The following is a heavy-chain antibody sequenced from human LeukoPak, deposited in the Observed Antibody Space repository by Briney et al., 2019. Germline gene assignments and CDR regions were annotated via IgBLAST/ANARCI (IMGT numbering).Heavy chain of an antibody. D-gene: IGHD3-16*02. CDR3: AKSNGYRLVDI. J-gene: IGHJ3*02. CDR1: GGSFSGYY. V-gene: IGHV4-34*01. CDR2: INHSGST. Sequence: SETLSLTCAVYGGSFSGYYWSWIRQPPGKGLEWIGEINHSGSTNYNPSLKSRVTISVDTSKNQFSLKLSSVTAADTAVYYCAKSNGYRLVDIWGQGTMVTASS.